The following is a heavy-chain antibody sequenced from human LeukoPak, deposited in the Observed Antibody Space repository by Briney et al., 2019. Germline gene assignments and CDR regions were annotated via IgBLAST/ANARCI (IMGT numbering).Heavy chain of an antibody. CDR2: IYYSGST. D-gene: IGHD3-10*01. CDR1: GYSISSGYY. J-gene: IGHJ4*02. Sequence: SETLSLTCTVSGYSISSGYYWGWIRQPPGKGLEWIGSIYYSGSTYYNPSLKSRVTISVDTSKNQFSLKLSSVTAADTAVYYCARGEYGSGSYDYWGQGTLVTVSS. CDR3: ARGEYGSGSYDY. V-gene: IGHV4-38-2*02.